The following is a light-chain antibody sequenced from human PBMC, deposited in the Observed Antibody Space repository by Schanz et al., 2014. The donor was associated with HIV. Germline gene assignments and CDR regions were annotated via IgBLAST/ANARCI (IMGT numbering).Light chain of an antibody. Sequence: QSALTQPASVSGSLGQSITISCTGTSGDVGRYDYVSWYQQHPGQAPKLLIYDVTYRPSGISNRFSGSKSGYTASLTISGLQAEDEADYYCNSYTSTSTPVLRGGTKLTVL. CDR1: SGDVGRYDY. CDR3: NSYTSTSTPV. CDR2: DVT. V-gene: IGLV2-14*03. J-gene: IGLJ2*01.